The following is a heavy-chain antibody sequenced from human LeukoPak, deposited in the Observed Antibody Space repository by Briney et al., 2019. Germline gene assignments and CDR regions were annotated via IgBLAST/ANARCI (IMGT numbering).Heavy chain of an antibody. D-gene: IGHD6-19*01. J-gene: IGHJ6*03. CDR2: IYTSGST. CDR1: GGSISSYY. Sequence: PSETLSLTCTVSGGSISSYYWSWIRQPAGKGLEWIGCIYTSGSTNYNPSLKSRVTISVDTSKNQFSLKLSSVTAADTAVYYCARDSVAGTMYYYYMDVWGKGTTVTISS. V-gene: IGHV4-4*07. CDR3: ARDSVAGTMYYYYMDV.